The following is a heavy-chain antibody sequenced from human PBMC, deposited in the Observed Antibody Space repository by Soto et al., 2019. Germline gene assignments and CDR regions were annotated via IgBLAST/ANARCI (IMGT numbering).Heavy chain of an antibody. CDR3: ERDLSAGTADY. D-gene: IGHD1-7*01. V-gene: IGHV1-18*01. CDR1: GYTFTSHR. Sequence: ASVKVSCKASGYTFTSHRIIWVRQAPGQGLEWMGWISAYSGNTNYAQKLQGRVTMTTDTSTSTAYMELGSLKSDDTAVYYCERDLSAGTADYWGQGTLVTVSS. J-gene: IGHJ4*02. CDR2: ISAYSGNT.